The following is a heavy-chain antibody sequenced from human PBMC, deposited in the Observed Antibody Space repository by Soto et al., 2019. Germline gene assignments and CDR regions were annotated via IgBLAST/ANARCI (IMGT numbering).Heavy chain of an antibody. Sequence: QLQLQESGPGLVKPSETLSLTCTVSGGSISSSSYYWGWIRQPPGKGLEWIGSIYYSGSTYYNPSLKSRVTISVDTSKNQFSLKLSSVTAADTAVYYCARQPLSMVRGANYFDYWGQGTLVTVSS. J-gene: IGHJ4*02. CDR1: GGSISSSSYY. CDR2: IYYSGST. V-gene: IGHV4-39*01. D-gene: IGHD3-10*01. CDR3: ARQPLSMVRGANYFDY.